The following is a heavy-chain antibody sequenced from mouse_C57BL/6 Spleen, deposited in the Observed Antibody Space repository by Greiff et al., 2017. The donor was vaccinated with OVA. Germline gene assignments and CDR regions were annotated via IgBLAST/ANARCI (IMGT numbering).Heavy chain of an antibody. V-gene: IGHV14-3*01. CDR1: GFNIKNTY. Sequence: VHVKQSVAELVRPGASVKLSCTASGFNIKNTYMHWVKQRPEQGLEWIGRIDPANGNTKYAPKFQGKATITADTSSNTAYLQLSSLTSEDTAIYYCARDWYGSSYGYFDVWGTGTTVTVSS. J-gene: IGHJ1*03. CDR2: IDPANGNT. CDR3: ARDWYGSSYGYFDV. D-gene: IGHD1-1*01.